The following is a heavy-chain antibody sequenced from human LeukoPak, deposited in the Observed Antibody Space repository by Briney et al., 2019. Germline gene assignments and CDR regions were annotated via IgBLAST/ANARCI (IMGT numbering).Heavy chain of an antibody. V-gene: IGHV6-1*01. CDR3: ARHETSSDFDY. CDR2: IYCRSKLFN. D-gene: IGHD6-6*01. CDR1: GDSVSRNNVA. J-gene: IGHJ4*02. Sequence: SQTLSLTCAISGDSVSRNNVAWNWIRQSPSRGLERLGRIYCRSKLFNDYAVSVKSRITINPDTSKNHFSLQLNSVTPEDTAVYYCARHETSSDFDYWGQGTLVTVSS.